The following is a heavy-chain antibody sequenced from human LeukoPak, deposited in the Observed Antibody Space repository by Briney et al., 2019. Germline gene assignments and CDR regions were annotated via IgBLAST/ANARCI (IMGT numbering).Heavy chain of an antibody. D-gene: IGHD2-2*01. CDR2: TSSSGTTI. CDR3: ARELVVVPAAMPYFDY. J-gene: IGHJ4*02. Sequence: GGSLRLSCAASGFIFSSYEMNWVRQAPGKGLEWVSYTSSSGTTIYYADSVKGRFTISRDNAKNSLYLQMNSLRAEDTAVYYRARELVVVPAAMPYFDYWGQGTLVTASS. V-gene: IGHV3-48*03. CDR1: GFIFSSYE.